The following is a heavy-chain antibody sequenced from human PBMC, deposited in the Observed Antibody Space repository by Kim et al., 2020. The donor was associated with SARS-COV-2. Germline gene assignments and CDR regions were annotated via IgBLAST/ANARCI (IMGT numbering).Heavy chain of an antibody. J-gene: IGHJ4*02. V-gene: IGHV4-34*01. D-gene: IGHD1-20*01. CDR2: INHSGST. CDR1: GGSFSGYY. CDR3: ARSAGYKRN. Sequence: SETLSLTCAVYGGSFSGYYWSWIRQPPGKGLEWIGEINHSGSTNYNPSLKSRVTISVDTSKNQFSLKLSSVTAADTAVYYCARSAGYKRNWGQGTLVTVS.